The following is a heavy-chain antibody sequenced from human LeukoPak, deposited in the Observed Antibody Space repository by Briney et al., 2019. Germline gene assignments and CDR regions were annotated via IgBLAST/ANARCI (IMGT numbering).Heavy chain of an antibody. D-gene: IGHD6-13*01. V-gene: IGHV4-34*01. J-gene: IGHJ4*02. CDR2: INHSGST. CDR3: ARLRAAGMGFDY. CDR1: GGSFSGYY. Sequence: SETLSLTCAVYGGSFSGYYWSWIRQPPGKGLEWIGEINHSGSTNYNPSPKSRVTISVDTSKNQFSLKLSSVTAAGTAVYYCARLRAAGMGFDYWGQGTLVTVSS.